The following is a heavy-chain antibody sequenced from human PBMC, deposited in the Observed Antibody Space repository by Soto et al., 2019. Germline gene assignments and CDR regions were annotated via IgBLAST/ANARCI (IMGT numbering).Heavy chain of an antibody. Sequence: PGGSLRLSCAASGFTFSSYAMSWVRQAPGKGLEWVSAISGSGGSTYYADSVKGRFTISRGNSKNTLYLQMNSLRAEDTAVYYCAKDLDYYDSSGYYDYWGQGTLVTVS. D-gene: IGHD3-22*01. V-gene: IGHV3-23*01. CDR2: ISGSGGST. J-gene: IGHJ4*02. CDR3: AKDLDYYDSSGYYDY. CDR1: GFTFSSYA.